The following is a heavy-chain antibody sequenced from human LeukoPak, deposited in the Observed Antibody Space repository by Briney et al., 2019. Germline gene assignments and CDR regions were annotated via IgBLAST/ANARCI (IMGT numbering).Heavy chain of an antibody. CDR1: GFTFSSYE. V-gene: IGHV3-48*03. D-gene: IGHD2-15*01. Sequence: GGSLRLSCAASGFTFSSYEMNWVRQAPGKGLEWVSYISSSGSTIYYADSVKGRFTISRDNAKNSLYLHMNSLRAEDTAVYYCARDTSCSGGSCPVGYWGQGTLVTVSS. CDR2: ISSSGSTI. J-gene: IGHJ4*02. CDR3: ARDTSCSGGSCPVGY.